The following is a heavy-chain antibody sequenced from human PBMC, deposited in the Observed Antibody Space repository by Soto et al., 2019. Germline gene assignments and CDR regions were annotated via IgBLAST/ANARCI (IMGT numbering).Heavy chain of an antibody. CDR2: IYPGDSDT. Sequence: GESLKISCQGSGYSFSIYWIAWVRQMPGKGLEWMGVIYPGDSDTRYSPSFQGQVTISADKSISTAYLWWSSLKASDTAMYFCARLWGYSNYVQRNSFDPWGQGTLVTVSS. J-gene: IGHJ5*02. CDR3: ARLWGYSNYVQRNSFDP. V-gene: IGHV5-51*01. CDR1: GYSFSIYW. D-gene: IGHD4-4*01.